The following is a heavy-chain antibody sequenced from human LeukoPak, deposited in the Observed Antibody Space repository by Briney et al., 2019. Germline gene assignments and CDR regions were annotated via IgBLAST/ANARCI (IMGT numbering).Heavy chain of an antibody. CDR3: AREAPFGGSDPFDY. V-gene: IGHV3-21*01. CDR2: ISSSSSYI. Sequence: GGSLRLSCAASGFTFSNYAMNWVRQAPGKGLEWVSSISSSSSYIYYADSVKGRFTISRDNAKNSLYLQMNSLRAEDTAVYYCAREAPFGGSDPFDYWGQGTLVTVSS. J-gene: IGHJ4*02. CDR1: GFTFSNYA. D-gene: IGHD2/OR15-2a*01.